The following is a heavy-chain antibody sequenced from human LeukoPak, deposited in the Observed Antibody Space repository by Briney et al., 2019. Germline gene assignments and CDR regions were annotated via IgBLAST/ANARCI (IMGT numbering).Heavy chain of an antibody. CDR2: ISAYNGNT. CDR1: GYTFTRYG. V-gene: IGHV1-18*04. J-gene: IGHJ4*02. D-gene: IGHD2-15*01. Sequence: ASVKVSCKASGYTFTRYGISWVRQAPGQGLEWMGWISAYNGNTNYAQKLQGRVTMTTDTSTSTAYMELRSLRSDDTAVYYCARDGYCSGGSCYQTGYYYFDYWGQGTLVTVSS. CDR3: ARDGYCSGGSCYQTGYYYFDY.